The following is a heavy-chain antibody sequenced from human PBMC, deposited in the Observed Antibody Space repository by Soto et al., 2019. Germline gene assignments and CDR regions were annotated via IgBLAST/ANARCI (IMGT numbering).Heavy chain of an antibody. CDR1: GGSISSRSYY. V-gene: IGHV4-39*01. CDR3: ARHMTYCSGGSCYSVYYYGMDV. J-gene: IGHJ6*02. D-gene: IGHD2-15*01. Sequence: QLQLQESGPGLGKPSETLSLTCTVSGGSISSRSYYWGWIRQPPGKGLEWIGSIYYSGSTYYNPSLKSRVPISVDTSKNQFSLKLSSVTAADTAVYYCARHMTYCSGGSCYSVYYYGMDVWGQGTTVTVSS. CDR2: IYYSGST.